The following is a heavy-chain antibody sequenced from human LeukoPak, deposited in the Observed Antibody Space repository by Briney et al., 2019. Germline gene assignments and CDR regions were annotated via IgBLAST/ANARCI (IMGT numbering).Heavy chain of an antibody. D-gene: IGHD2-2*01. J-gene: IGHJ6*02. Sequence: GGSLRLSCAASGFTFNSNGMSWVRQAPGKGLEWVSVISASGGSTYYSDSVKGRFTISRDNSKNTLYLQMNSLRAEDTAVYYCARDKDVVVPDGGYYYGMDVWGQGTTVTVSS. CDR2: ISASGGST. CDR1: GFTFNSNG. CDR3: ARDKDVVVPDGGYYYGMDV. V-gene: IGHV3-23*01.